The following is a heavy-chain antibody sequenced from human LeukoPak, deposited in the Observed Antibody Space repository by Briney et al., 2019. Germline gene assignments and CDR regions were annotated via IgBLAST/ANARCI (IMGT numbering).Heavy chain of an antibody. J-gene: IGHJ5*02. V-gene: IGHV3-33*08. CDR2: IWYDGSNK. Sequence: QSGGSLRLSCAASGFTFSSYGMHWVRQAPGKWLEWVAVIWYDGSNKYYADSVKGRFTISRDNSKNTLYLQMNSLRAEDTAVYYCAREVRSGWSECDPWGQGTLVTVSS. CDR1: GFTFSSYG. D-gene: IGHD6-19*01. CDR3: AREVRSGWSECDP.